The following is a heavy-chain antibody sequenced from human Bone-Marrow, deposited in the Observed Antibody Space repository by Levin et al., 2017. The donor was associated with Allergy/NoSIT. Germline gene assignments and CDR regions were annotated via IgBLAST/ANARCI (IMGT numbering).Heavy chain of an antibody. CDR3: ARDPFAYNFGSGSYLDY. CDR1: GFAFSNYW. V-gene: IGHV3-74*01. Sequence: GGSLRLSCAAPGFAFSNYWMHWVRQAPGKGLVWVSRINRGGSSTTYADSVKGRFTISRDNAKNTLYLQMNSLRAEDTAVYYCARDPFAYNFGSGSYLDYWGQGTLVSVSS. J-gene: IGHJ4*02. CDR2: INRGGSST. D-gene: IGHD3-10*01.